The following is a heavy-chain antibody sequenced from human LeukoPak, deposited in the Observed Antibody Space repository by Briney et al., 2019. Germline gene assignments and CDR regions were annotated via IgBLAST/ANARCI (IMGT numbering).Heavy chain of an antibody. CDR1: GYLFTNYW. J-gene: IGHJ4*02. V-gene: IGHV5-51*01. Sequence: GESLKISFQVSGYLFTNYWIGWVRQMPGKGLESLGIIYPADSDTTYSPSFQGQVNISADKSISTLYLQWSSLRASDTAMYYCARQSRDGSKTRGYYFDYWGQGTLVTVSS. CDR3: ARQSRDGSKTRGYYFDY. D-gene: IGHD3-10*01. CDR2: IYPADSDT.